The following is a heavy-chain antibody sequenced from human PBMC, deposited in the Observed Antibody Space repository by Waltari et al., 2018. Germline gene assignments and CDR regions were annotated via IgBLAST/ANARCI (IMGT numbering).Heavy chain of an antibody. CDR3: AKEIRPNDY. CDR2: ISISGGKM. CDR1: GLTFSTSA. V-gene: IGHV3-23*01. J-gene: IGHJ4*02. Sequence: EVQLLESWGGLVQPGGSLLLSCAVSGLTFSTSAMSWFSQAPGKGLEWVSSISISGGKMYYGDSVRGRLTISRDNSKNALYLQTNSLRAEDTAVYYCAKEIRPNDYWGQGTLVTVSS.